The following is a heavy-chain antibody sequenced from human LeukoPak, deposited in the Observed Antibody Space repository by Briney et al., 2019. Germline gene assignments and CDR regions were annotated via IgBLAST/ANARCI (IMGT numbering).Heavy chain of an antibody. J-gene: IGHJ4*02. V-gene: IGHV3-66*01. CDR3: AIDQNC. CDR2: IDTGGKT. CDR1: GFTVISNY. Sequence: GGSLRLSCAASGFTVISNYMSWVRQAPGKGLEWVSLIDTGGKTYYTDSVKGRFTISRDNSKNTLFLQMNSLRADDTAVYYCAIDQNCWGQGTLVAVSS.